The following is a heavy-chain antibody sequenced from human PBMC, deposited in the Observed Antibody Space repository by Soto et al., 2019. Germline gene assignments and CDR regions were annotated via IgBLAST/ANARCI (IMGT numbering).Heavy chain of an antibody. CDR1: GYTFTSYG. J-gene: IGHJ4*02. D-gene: IGHD1-26*01. CDR3: ARDPVSVLYSGSSHFDY. CDR2: ISAYNGNT. Sequence: ASVKVSCKASGYTFTSYGISWVRQAPGQGLEWMGWISAYNGNTNYAQKLQGRVTMTTDTSTSTAYMELRSLRSDDTAVHYCARDPVSVLYSGSSHFDYWGQGTLVTVSS. V-gene: IGHV1-18*04.